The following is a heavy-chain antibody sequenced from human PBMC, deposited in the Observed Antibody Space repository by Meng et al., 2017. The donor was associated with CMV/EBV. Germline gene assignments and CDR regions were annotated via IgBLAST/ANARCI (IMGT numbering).Heavy chain of an antibody. V-gene: IGHV1-2*02. J-gene: IGHJ3*02. D-gene: IGHD2-2*01. CDR3: ATAAGSRAPGGAFDI. Sequence: ASVKVSCKASGYTFTGYYMHWVRQAPGQGLEWMGWINPNSGGTNYAQKFQGRVTMTRDTSISTAYMELSRLRSDDTAVYYCATAAGSRAPGGAFDIWGQGTMVTVSS. CDR1: GYTFTGYY. CDR2: INPNSGGT.